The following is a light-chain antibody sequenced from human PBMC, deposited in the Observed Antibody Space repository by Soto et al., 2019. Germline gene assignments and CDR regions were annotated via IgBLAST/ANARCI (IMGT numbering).Light chain of an antibody. CDR3: QQYGSSPWT. J-gene: IGKJ1*01. CDR1: ETISNNY. V-gene: IGKV3-20*01. CDR2: LAS. Sequence: EIVLTQSPGTLSLSPGERATLSCRASETISNNYVAWYQQRTGQAPRLLIYLASNRAAGVPDRFRGSGSGADFTLTISRLEPEDFAVYVCQQYGSSPWTFGQGTKVDIK.